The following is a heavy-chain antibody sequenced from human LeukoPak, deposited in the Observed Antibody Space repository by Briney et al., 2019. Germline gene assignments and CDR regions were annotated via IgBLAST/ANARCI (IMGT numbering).Heavy chain of an antibody. CDR3: ARDLYYYGSGSYGY. J-gene: IGHJ4*02. V-gene: IGHV3-7*01. D-gene: IGHD3-10*01. CDR2: IKQDGSEK. Sequence: PGGSLRLSCAASGFTFSSYWMSWVRQAPGKGLEWVANIKQDGSEKHYVDSVKGRFTISRDNTENSLYLQMNSLRAEDTAIYYCARDLYYYGSGSYGYWGQGTLVTVSS. CDR1: GFTFSSYW.